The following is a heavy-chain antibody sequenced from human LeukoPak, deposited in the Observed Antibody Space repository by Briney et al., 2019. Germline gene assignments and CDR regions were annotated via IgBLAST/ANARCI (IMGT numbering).Heavy chain of an antibody. J-gene: IGHJ4*02. CDR1: GYTFTSYG. V-gene: IGHV1-18*01. CDR2: ISAYNGNT. D-gene: IGHD5-18*01. Sequence: ASVKVSCKASGYTFTSYGISWVRQAPGQGLEWMGWISAYNGNTNYAQKLQGRVTMTTDTSTSTAYMELRSLRSDDTAVYYCARDFSRRYSYGCGLFDYWGQGTLVTVSS. CDR3: ARDFSRRYSYGCGLFDY.